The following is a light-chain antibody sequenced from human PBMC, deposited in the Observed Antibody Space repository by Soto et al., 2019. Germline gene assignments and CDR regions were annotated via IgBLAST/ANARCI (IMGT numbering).Light chain of an antibody. V-gene: IGKV3-20*01. CDR1: EPITSSS. CDR2: GAF. Sequence: EIVLTQSPGTLSLSPGDRATLSCRASEPITSSSLAWYQQKPGQAPGLLIYGAFTRATGIPDRFRGGGSGTDFSLIITRLEPEDAAVYFCQQYLRSPLTFGGGTRVE. CDR3: QQYLRSPLT. J-gene: IGKJ4*01.